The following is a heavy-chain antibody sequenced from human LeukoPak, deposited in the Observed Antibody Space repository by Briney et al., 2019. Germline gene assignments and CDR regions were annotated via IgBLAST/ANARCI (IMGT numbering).Heavy chain of an antibody. Sequence: GGSLRLSCAASGFTFSSYAMSWVRQAPGKGLEWVSSISSSSSYIYYADSVKGRFTISRDNAKNSLYLQMNSLRAEDTAVYYCARDPRGYSAFDIWGQGTMVTVSS. CDR3: ARDPRGYSAFDI. V-gene: IGHV3-21*01. CDR2: ISSSSSYI. D-gene: IGHD6-13*01. J-gene: IGHJ3*02. CDR1: GFTFSSYA.